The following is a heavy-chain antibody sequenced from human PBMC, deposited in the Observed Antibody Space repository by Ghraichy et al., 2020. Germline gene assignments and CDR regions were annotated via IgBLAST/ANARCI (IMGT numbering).Heavy chain of an antibody. Sequence: GGSLRLSCAASGFTFSSYSMNWVRQAPGKGLEWVSYISSSSSTIYYADSVKGRFTISRDNAKNSLYLQMNSLRAEDTAVYYCARRGPITEGYYYYGMDVWGQGTTVTVSS. J-gene: IGHJ6*02. CDR1: GFTFSSYS. V-gene: IGHV3-48*01. CDR3: ARRGPITEGYYYYGMDV. D-gene: IGHD5-24*01. CDR2: ISSSSSTI.